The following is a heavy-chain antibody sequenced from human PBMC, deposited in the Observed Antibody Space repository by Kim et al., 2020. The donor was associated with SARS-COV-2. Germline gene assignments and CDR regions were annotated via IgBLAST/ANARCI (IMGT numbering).Heavy chain of an antibody. V-gene: IGHV4-34*01. D-gene: IGHD3-3*01. CDR1: GGSFSGYY. CDR3: ARVGRFLEWLLSNHYYYY. Sequence: SETLSLTCAVYGGSFSGYYWSWIRQPPGKGLEWIGEINHSGSTNYNPSLESRVTISVDTSKNQFSLKLSSVTAADTAVYYCARVGRFLEWLLSNHYYYY. J-gene: IGHJ6*03. CDR2: INHSGST.